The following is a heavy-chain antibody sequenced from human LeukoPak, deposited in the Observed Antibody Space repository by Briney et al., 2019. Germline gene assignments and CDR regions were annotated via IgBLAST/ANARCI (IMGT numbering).Heavy chain of an antibody. Sequence: PGGSLRLSCAASGFTFSSYEMNWVRQAPGKGLEWVSYISSSSNSIYYADSVKGRFTISRDNAKNSLHLQMNSLRDEDTAVYYCARGICSGGGCYSSRLAFDIWGQGTMVTVSS. J-gene: IGHJ3*02. CDR2: ISSSSNSI. CDR3: ARGICSGGGCYSSRLAFDI. D-gene: IGHD2-15*01. V-gene: IGHV3-48*03. CDR1: GFTFSSYE.